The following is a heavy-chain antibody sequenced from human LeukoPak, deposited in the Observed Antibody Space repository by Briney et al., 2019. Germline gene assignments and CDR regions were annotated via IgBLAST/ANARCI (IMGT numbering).Heavy chain of an antibody. V-gene: IGHV1-69*13. J-gene: IGHJ4*02. Sequence: GASVKVSCKASGYTFTSYYMHWVRQAPGQGLEWMGGIIPIFGTANYAQKFQGRVTITADESTSTAYMELSSLRSEDTAVYYCARGGGSGYDFWYYFDYWGQGTLVTVSS. CDR1: GYTFTSYY. CDR2: IIPIFGTA. D-gene: IGHD5-12*01. CDR3: ARGGGSGYDFWYYFDY.